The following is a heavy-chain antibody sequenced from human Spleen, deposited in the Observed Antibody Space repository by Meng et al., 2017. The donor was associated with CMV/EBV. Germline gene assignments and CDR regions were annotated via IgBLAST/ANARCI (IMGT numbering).Heavy chain of an antibody. CDR1: GYTFTGYY. D-gene: IGHD3-3*01. V-gene: IGHV1-2*02. CDR3: ARAGGADYDFWSGYLAYFDY. Sequence: ASVKVSCKTSGYTFTGYYMNWVRQAPGQGLEWVGWINPDTSGTNFAQKFQGRVTMTSDMSTSTAYMELSRLRSDDTAVYYCARAGGADYDFWSGYLAYFDYWGQGTLVTVSS. CDR2: INPDTSGT. J-gene: IGHJ4*02.